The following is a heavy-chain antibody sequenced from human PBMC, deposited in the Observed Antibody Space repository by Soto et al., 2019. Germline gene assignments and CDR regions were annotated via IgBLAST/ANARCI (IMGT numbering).Heavy chain of an antibody. J-gene: IGHJ4*02. CDR1: GFTFSSYG. CDR3: AKDTDYHDRSGYYIFEY. Sequence: QVQLVESGGGVVQPGRSLRLSCAVSGFTFSSYGMHWVRQAPGKGLEWVAHISYDGSNEHYVDSVKGRFTISRDNSKKTLDLQLDSVRAADTAVYYCAKDTDYHDRSGYYIFEYWGLGTLVTVSS. V-gene: IGHV3-30*18. D-gene: IGHD3-22*01. CDR2: ISYDGSNE.